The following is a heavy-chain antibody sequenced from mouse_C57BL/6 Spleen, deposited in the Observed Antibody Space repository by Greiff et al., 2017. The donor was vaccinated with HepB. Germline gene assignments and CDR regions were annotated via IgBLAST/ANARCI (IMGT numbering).Heavy chain of an antibody. J-gene: IGHJ3*01. Sequence: QVQLQQSGAELARPGASVKLSCKASGYTFTSYGISWVKQRTGQGLEWIGEIYPRSGNTYYNEKFKGKATLTADKSSSTAYMELRSLTSEDSAVYFCARPYYGSSYGFAYWGKGTLVTVSA. V-gene: IGHV1-81*01. CDR3: ARPYYGSSYGFAY. CDR1: GYTFTSYG. CDR2: IYPRSGNT. D-gene: IGHD1-1*01.